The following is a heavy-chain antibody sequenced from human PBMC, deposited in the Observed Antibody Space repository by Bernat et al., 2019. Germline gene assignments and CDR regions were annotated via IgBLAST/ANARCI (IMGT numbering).Heavy chain of an antibody. V-gene: IGHV1-69*08. CDR1: GGTFSSYT. J-gene: IGHJ4*02. CDR3: AREGQQHPAGYFDY. Sequence: QVQLVQSGAEVKKPGSSVKVSCKASGGTFSSYTISWVRQAPGQGLEWMGRIIPILGIANYAQKFQDRVTITADKSTSTAYMELSSLRSEDTAVYYCAREGQQHPAGYFDYWGQGTLVTVSS. D-gene: IGHD6-13*01. CDR2: IIPILGIA.